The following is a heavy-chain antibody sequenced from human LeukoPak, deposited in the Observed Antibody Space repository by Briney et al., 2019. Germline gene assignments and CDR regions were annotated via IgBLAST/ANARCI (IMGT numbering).Heavy chain of an antibody. J-gene: IGHJ6*03. Sequence: PGGSLRLSCAASGFTFDDYAMHWVRQAPGKGLEWVSGISWNSGSIGYADSVKGRFTISRDNSKNTLYLQMNSLRAEDTAVYYCARDDDYTYYDILTGQFYYYYYMDVWGKGTTVTVSS. V-gene: IGHV3-9*01. CDR2: ISWNSGSI. D-gene: IGHD3-9*01. CDR3: ARDDDYTYYDILTGQFYYYYYMDV. CDR1: GFTFDDYA.